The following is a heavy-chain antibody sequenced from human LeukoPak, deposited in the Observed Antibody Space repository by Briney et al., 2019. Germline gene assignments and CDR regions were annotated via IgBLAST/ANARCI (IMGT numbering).Heavy chain of an antibody. CDR2: IKQDGSEK. J-gene: IGHJ4*02. CDR3: AKDLPPSVDY. CDR1: GFTLSNSW. V-gene: IGHV3-7*03. D-gene: IGHD2-8*01. Sequence: GGSLRLSCVVSGFTLSNSWMSWVRQAPGKGLEWVANIKQDGSEKYYVDSVKGRFTISRDNAKNSLYLQMSSLRAEDTAVYYCAKDLPPSVDYWGQGTLVTVSS.